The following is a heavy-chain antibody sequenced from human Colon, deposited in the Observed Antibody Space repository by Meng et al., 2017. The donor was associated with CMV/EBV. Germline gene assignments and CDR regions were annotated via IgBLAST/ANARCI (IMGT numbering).Heavy chain of an antibody. CDR1: GDSIGSGGFY. CDR2: IYYTGST. V-gene: IGHV4-31*03. J-gene: IGHJ5*02. CDR3: ARGWSNTNDPRKSDNWFDP. D-gene: IGHD2-8*01. Sequence: LRLSCTVSGDSIGSGGFYWSWIRQHPGKGLEYIGNIYYTGSTYYNPSLKSRVAISIDTSKKQFSLDLNSVTAADTAVYYCARGWSNTNDPRKSDNWFDPWGQGTLVTVSS.